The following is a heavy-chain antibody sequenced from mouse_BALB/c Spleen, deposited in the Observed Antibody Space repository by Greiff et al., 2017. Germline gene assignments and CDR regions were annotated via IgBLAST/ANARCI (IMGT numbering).Heavy chain of an antibody. Sequence: VKLMESGPGLVQPSQSLSITCTVSGFSLTSYGVHWVRQSPGKGLEWLGVIWSGGSTDYNAAFISRLSISKDNSKSQVFFKMNSLQANDTAIYYCARITNWSYAMDYWGQGTSVTVSS. J-gene: IGHJ4*01. CDR2: IWSGGST. V-gene: IGHV2-2*02. D-gene: IGHD4-1*01. CDR3: ARITNWSYAMDY. CDR1: GFSLTSYG.